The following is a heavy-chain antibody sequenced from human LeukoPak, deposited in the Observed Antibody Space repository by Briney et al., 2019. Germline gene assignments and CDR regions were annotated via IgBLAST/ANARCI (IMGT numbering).Heavy chain of an antibody. V-gene: IGHV1-2*02. CDR2: INPNSGGT. CDR3: ARGTVLLWFGENHPGLYYFDY. Sequence: GASVKVSCKASGYTFTGYYMHWVRQAPGQGLEWMGWINPNSGGTNYAQKFQGRVTMTRDTSVSTAYMELSRLRSDDTAVYYCARGTVLLWFGENHPGLYYFDYWGQGTLVTVSS. CDR1: GYTFTGYY. J-gene: IGHJ4*02. D-gene: IGHD3-10*01.